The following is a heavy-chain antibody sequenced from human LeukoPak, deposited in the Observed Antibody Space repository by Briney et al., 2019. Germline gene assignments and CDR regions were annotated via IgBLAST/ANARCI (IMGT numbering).Heavy chain of an antibody. Sequence: GGSLRLSCTASGFTFGDYAMSWVRQAPGKGLEWVGFIRNKAYGGATDHAASVKGRFTISRDDSKSIAYPQMNSLKTEDTAVYYCTRGVYYFDYWGQGTLVTVSS. CDR1: GFTFGDYA. CDR2: IRNKAYGGAT. V-gene: IGHV3-49*04. J-gene: IGHJ4*02. CDR3: TRGVYYFDY.